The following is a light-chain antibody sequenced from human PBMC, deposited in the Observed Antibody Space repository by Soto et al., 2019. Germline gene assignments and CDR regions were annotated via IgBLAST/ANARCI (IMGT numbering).Light chain of an antibody. CDR1: QSVSNY. Sequence: EIVMTQSPATLSLSPGERATLSCRASQSVSNYLAWYQQKPGQAPRLLIYDASNRATGIPARFSGSGSGTDFTLTISSLEPEDFAVYFCQQRSHWPPITFGQGIRLEIK. CDR2: DAS. V-gene: IGKV3-11*01. J-gene: IGKJ5*01. CDR3: QQRSHWPPIT.